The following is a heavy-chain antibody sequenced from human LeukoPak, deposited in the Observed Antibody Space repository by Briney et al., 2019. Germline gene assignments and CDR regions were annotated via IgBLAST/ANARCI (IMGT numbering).Heavy chain of an antibody. CDR3: ANGPQYNILTGFYKVRSHLDY. CDR2: IRYDGSNR. D-gene: IGHD3-9*01. CDR1: GFTFSSYG. Sequence: GGSLRLSCAASGFTFSSYGMHWVRQAPGKGLEWVAFIRYDGSNRLYADSVKGRFTISRDNSKNMLHLQMNSLRAEDTAVYYCANGPQYNILTGFYKVRSHLDYWGQGTLVTVSS. V-gene: IGHV3-30*02. J-gene: IGHJ4*02.